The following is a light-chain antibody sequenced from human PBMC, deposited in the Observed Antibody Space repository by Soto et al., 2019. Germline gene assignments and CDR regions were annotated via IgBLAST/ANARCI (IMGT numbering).Light chain of an antibody. Sequence: EMGLSQSPGTLSFSPGERATLSCRASQRFTSNYLAWYQPKPGQAPTLVIYGVSTRATGIPERFSGSGSGTDFTLTISRLEPEDFAVYYCQQYGDSSRLTFGGGTKVDIK. J-gene: IGKJ4*01. CDR1: QRFTSNY. CDR3: QQYGDSSRLT. CDR2: GVS. V-gene: IGKV3-20*01.